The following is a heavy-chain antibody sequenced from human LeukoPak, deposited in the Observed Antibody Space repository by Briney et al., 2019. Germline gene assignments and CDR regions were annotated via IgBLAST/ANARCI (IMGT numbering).Heavy chain of an antibody. D-gene: IGHD4-11*01. CDR3: ARDGHSDYYNYYYYMDV. V-gene: IGHV1-18*01. J-gene: IGHJ6*03. CDR1: HYTFTSYG. CDR2: ISSYNGNT. Sequence: GAPVKVSCKASHYTFTSYGVSWVRQAPGQALEWMGWISSYNGNTNYAQKFQGRVTMTADTSTSTAYMELRSLTSDDTAVYYCARDGHSDYYNYYYYMDVWGKGTTVTIFS.